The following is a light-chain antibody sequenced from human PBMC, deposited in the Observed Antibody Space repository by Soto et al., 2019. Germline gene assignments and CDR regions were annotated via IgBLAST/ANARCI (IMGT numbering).Light chain of an antibody. V-gene: IGKV4-1*01. CDR2: WAS. CDR1: QSVLYSSNNKNY. J-gene: IGKJ1*01. CDR3: QQYYSPPWT. Sequence: DIVMTQSPDSLAVSLGERATINCKSSQSVLYSSNNKNYLAWYQQKPGQPPKLLIYWASTRESGVPDRFSGRGSGTDFTLTISSLQAADVAVYYCQQYYSPPWTFGQGTKVAIK.